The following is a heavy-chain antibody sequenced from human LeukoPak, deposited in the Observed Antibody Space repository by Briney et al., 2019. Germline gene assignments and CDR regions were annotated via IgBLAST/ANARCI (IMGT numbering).Heavy chain of an antibody. Sequence: GGSLRLSCAASGFTFSDYYRSWIRQAPGKGLEWVSYISGSGSTIYYADSVKGRFTISRDNAKNSLYLQMNSLRAEDTAVYYCARGGVTGTIFGWFDHWGQGTLVTVSS. J-gene: IGHJ5*02. CDR3: ARGGVTGTIFGWFDH. CDR2: ISGSGSTI. D-gene: IGHD1-20*01. CDR1: GFTFSDYY. V-gene: IGHV3-11*01.